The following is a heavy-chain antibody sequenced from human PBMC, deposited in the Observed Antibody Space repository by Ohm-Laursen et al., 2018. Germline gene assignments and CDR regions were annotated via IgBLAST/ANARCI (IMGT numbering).Heavy chain of an antibody. V-gene: IGHV4-38-2*01. CDR3: ARQISIAARTYYYYGMDV. Sequence: SDTLSLTWAVSGYSISSGYFWGWIRQPPGKGLEWIGTIYHSGSTYYNPSLKSRVTISVDTSKNQFSLKLSSVTAADTAVYYCARQISIAARTYYYYGMDVWGQGTTVTVSS. CDR2: IYHSGST. CDR1: GYSISSGYF. J-gene: IGHJ6*02. D-gene: IGHD6-6*01.